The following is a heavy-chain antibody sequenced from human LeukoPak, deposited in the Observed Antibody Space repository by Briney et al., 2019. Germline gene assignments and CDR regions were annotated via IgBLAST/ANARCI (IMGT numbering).Heavy chain of an antibody. V-gene: IGHV3-23*01. D-gene: IGHD3-10*01. Sequence: GGSLRLSCAASGFTFSSYAMSWVRQAPGKGLEWVSTITGSGGGTFYADSVKGRFTISRDNSKNMVYLQMNSLRAEDTAVYYCARGHYGSGIHQGAFDIWGQGKIDPVSS. J-gene: IGHJ3*02. CDR3: ARGHYGSGIHQGAFDI. CDR1: GFTFSSYA. CDR2: ITGSGGGT.